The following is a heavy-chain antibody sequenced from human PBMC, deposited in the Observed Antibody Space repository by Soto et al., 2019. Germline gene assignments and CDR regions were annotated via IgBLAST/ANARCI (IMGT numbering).Heavy chain of an antibody. CDR1: GYTFTGYD. V-gene: IGHV1-2*04. CDR2: INPNRGGT. D-gene: IGHD3-3*01. CDR3: AIGKPITIFGVVITRYYGMDV. J-gene: IGHJ6*02. Sequence: ASVKASCKTSGYTFTGYDMHWVLQAPGQGLEWMGWINPNRGGTNYAQKFQGWVTMTRDTSISTAYMELSRLRSDDTAVYYCAIGKPITIFGVVITRYYGMDVWGQGTTVTVSS.